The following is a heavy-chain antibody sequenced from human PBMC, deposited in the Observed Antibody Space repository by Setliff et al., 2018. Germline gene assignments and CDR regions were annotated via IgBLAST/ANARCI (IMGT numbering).Heavy chain of an antibody. Sequence: ASVKVSCKASGYTFTSYGFSWVRQAPGQGLEWMGWISVYNGKTKYAQKFQGRVTMTTDTSTRTAYLQMNSLKTEDTAVYYCTRSSSSGLVYYFDYWGQGTLVTVSS. J-gene: IGHJ4*02. CDR1: GYTFTSYG. CDR2: ISVYNGKT. V-gene: IGHV1-18*01. D-gene: IGHD6-6*01. CDR3: TRSSSSGLVYYFDY.